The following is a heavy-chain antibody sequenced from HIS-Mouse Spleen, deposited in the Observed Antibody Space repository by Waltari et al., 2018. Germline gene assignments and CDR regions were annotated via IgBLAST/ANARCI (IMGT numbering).Heavy chain of an antibody. CDR1: VGSISSSSYY. Sequence: QLQLQESGPGLVKPSETLSLTCTVSVGSISSSSYYWGWIRHPPGKGREWIGSIYYRGSTYYNPSLKSRVTISVDTSKNQFSLKLSSVTAADTAVYYCAREIPYSSSWYDWYFDLWGRGTLVTVSS. CDR3: AREIPYSSSWYDWYFDL. J-gene: IGHJ2*01. D-gene: IGHD6-13*01. CDR2: IYYRGST. V-gene: IGHV4-39*07.